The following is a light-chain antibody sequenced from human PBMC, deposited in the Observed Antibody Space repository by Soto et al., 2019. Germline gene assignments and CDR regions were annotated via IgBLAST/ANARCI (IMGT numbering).Light chain of an antibody. Sequence: IGLTQSPCTPSLSPGERATLSCRASQTVRNNYLAWYQQKPGQAPRLLIYGASSRATGIPDRFSGGGSGTDFTLTISRLEPEDFAVYYCQQFSSYPLTFGGGTKVDIK. CDR1: QTVRNNY. V-gene: IGKV3-20*01. J-gene: IGKJ4*01. CDR2: GAS. CDR3: QQFSSYPLT.